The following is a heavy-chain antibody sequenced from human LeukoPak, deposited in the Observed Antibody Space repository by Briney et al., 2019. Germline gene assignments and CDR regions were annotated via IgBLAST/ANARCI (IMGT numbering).Heavy chain of an antibody. J-gene: IGHJ4*02. D-gene: IGHD3-22*01. Sequence: GGSLRLSCAASGFTFSNAWMTWVRQAPGKGLVWVSRISSDGSGTSYADSVKGRFTISRDNAKNTLYLQMNSLRAEDTGVYYCARANHPTYYDSSGYYQDYWGQGTLVTVSS. V-gene: IGHV3-74*01. CDR2: ISSDGSGT. CDR3: ARANHPTYYDSSGYYQDY. CDR1: GFTFSNAW.